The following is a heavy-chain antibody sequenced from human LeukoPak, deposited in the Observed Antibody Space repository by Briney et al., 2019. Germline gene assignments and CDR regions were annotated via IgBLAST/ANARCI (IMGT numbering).Heavy chain of an antibody. J-gene: IGHJ4*02. D-gene: IGHD4-17*01. V-gene: IGHV3-66*01. CDR3: ARDRYGDYFDY. CDR2: IYSGGST. CDR1: GFTFSSYA. Sequence: GRSLRLSCAASGFTFSSYAMHWVRQAPGKGLEWVSVIYSGGSTYYADSVKGRFTISRDNSKNTLYLQMNSLRAEDTAVYYCARDRYGDYFDYWGQGTLVTVSS.